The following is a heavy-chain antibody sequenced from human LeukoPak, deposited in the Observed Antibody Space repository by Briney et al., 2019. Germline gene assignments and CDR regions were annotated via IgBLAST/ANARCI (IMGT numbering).Heavy chain of an antibody. CDR3: ARDPLGYCSGGSCTNWFDP. CDR1: GYTFTSYD. J-gene: IGHJ5*02. Sequence: ASVKVSCKASGYTFTSYDINWVRQATGQGLEWMGWMNPNSGNTGYAQKFQGRVTMTRNTSIRTAYMELSSLRSEDTAVYYCARDPLGYCSGGSCTNWFDPWGQGTLVTVSS. D-gene: IGHD2-15*01. CDR2: MNPNSGNT. V-gene: IGHV1-8*01.